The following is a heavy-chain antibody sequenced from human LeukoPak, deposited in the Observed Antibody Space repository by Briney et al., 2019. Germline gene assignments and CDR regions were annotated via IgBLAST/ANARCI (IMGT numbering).Heavy chain of an antibody. CDR2: INPNSGGT. D-gene: IGHD6-13*01. J-gene: IGHJ4*02. V-gene: IGHV1-2*06. Sequence: ASVKVSCKASGYTFTGYYMHWVRQAPGQGLEWMGRINPNSGGTNYAQKFQGRVTMTTDTSTSTAYVELRSLRSDDTAVYYCAREGIPAARPLDYWGQGTLVTVSS. CDR3: AREGIPAARPLDY. CDR1: GYTFTGYY.